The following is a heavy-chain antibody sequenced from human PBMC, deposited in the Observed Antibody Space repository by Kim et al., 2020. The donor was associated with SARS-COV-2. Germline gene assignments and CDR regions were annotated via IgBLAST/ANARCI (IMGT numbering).Heavy chain of an antibody. CDR3: AKAKRFLEWLCFDY. D-gene: IGHD3-3*01. J-gene: IGHJ4*02. CDR1: GFTFSSYG. V-gene: IGHV3-30*18. Sequence: GGSLRLSCAASGFTFSSYGMHWVRQAPGKGLEWVAVISYDGSNKYYADSVKGRFTISRDNSKNTLYLQMNSLRAEDTAVYYCAKAKRFLEWLCFDYWGQG. CDR2: ISYDGSNK.